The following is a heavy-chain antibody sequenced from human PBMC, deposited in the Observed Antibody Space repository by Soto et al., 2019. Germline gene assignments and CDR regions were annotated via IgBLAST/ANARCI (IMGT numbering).Heavy chain of an antibody. CDR2: IDPSDSYT. D-gene: IGHD3-9*01. CDR1: GYSFTSYW. V-gene: IGHV5-10-1*01. Sequence: PGESLKISCKGSGYSFTSYWISWVRQMPGKGLEWMGRIDPSDSYTNYSPSFQGHVTISADKSISTAYLQWSSLKASDTAMYYCASIKILTGYYRYGMDVWGQGTKVTVSS. CDR3: ASIKILTGYYRYGMDV. J-gene: IGHJ6*02.